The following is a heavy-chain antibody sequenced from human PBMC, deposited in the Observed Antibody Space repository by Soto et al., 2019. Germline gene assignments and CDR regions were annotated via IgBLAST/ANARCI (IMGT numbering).Heavy chain of an antibody. V-gene: IGHV1-69*04. Sequence: ASVKVSCKASGGTFSSYTISWVRQAPGQGLEWMGRIIPILGIANYAQKFQGRVTITADKSTSTAYMELSSLRSEDTAVYYCARETVVVPAALNWFDPWGQGTLVTVSS. CDR2: IIPILGIA. J-gene: IGHJ5*02. D-gene: IGHD2-2*01. CDR3: ARETVVVPAALNWFDP. CDR1: GGTFSSYT.